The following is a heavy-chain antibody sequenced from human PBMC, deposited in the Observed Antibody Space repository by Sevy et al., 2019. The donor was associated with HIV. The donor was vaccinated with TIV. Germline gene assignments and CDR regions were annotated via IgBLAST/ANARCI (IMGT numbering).Heavy chain of an antibody. D-gene: IGHD2-2*01. CDR3: ARDPNQDAFDI. CDR1: GFTFRTYS. Sequence: GSSVRLSCAASGFTFRTYSMYWVRQAPVKGLEWVALISFDGNYTKYADSVKGRFTISRDNSNNRLDLQMSSLRVEDTAVYYCARDPNQDAFDIWGQGTVVTVSS. V-gene: IGHV3-30-3*01. CDR2: ISFDGNYT. J-gene: IGHJ3*02.